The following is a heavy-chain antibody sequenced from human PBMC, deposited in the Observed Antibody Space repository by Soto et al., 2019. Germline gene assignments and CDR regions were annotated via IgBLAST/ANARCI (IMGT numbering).Heavy chain of an antibody. Sequence: EVQLVESGGGPVQAGGSLRLSCAASGLTLSNYWMQWVRQGPGKGLVWVAHINSDGITTKYAESVKGRFTISRDDAKKMLYLQMNSLRHDDTAVYYCAKVKGGSGARGDPIDLWGQGILVTVSS. CDR1: GLTLSNYW. CDR2: INSDGITT. CDR3: AKVKGGSGARGDPIDL. J-gene: IGHJ5*02. D-gene: IGHD2-15*01. V-gene: IGHV3-74*03.